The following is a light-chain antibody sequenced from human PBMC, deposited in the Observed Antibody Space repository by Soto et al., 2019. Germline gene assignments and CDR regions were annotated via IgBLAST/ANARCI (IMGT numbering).Light chain of an antibody. CDR2: AAS. V-gene: IGKV1-39*01. Sequence: IQMTQSPSSLSASVGDRVTITCRASQGIRNDLAWYQKKPGKAPKLLIYAASSLESGVPSRFSGSGSGTDSSLTISSLQPEDFATYYCQQSYSIITFGQGTRLEI. J-gene: IGKJ5*01. CDR3: QQSYSIIT. CDR1: QGIRND.